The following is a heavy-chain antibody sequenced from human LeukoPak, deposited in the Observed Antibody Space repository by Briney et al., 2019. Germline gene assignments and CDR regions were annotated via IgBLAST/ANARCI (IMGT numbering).Heavy chain of an antibody. CDR2: INPNSGGT. CDR3: ARATIFGVVILN. V-gene: IGHV1-2*06. Sequence: GASVKVSCKASGYTFTGYYMHWVRQAPGQGLEWMGRINPNSGGTNYAQKCQGRVTMTRDTSISTAYMELSRLRSDDTAVYYCARATIFGVVILNWGQGTLVTVSS. J-gene: IGHJ4*02. D-gene: IGHD3-3*01. CDR1: GYTFTGYY.